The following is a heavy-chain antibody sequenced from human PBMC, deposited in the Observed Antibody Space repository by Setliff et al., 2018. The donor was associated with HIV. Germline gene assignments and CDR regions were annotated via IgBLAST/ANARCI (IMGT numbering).Heavy chain of an antibody. CDR1: GYTFTSYG. J-gene: IGHJ4*02. V-gene: IGHV1-18*01. CDR3: ARVISGRGRELPDFDY. D-gene: IGHD1-7*01. CDR2: ISDYNGNT. Sequence: ASVKVSCKTSGYTFTSYGISWVRQAPGQGLEWMGWISDYNGNTNYAQKFQGRLTMTTDTSTSTAYMELRGLRSDDTAVYYCARVISGRGRELPDFDYWGQGTLVTVSS.